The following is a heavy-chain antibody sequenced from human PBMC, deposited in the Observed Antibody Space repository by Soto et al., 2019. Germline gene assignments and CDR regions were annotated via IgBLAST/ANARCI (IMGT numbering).Heavy chain of an antibody. V-gene: IGHV1-46*01. CDR3: ARLITGTTALDAFDI. J-gene: IGHJ3*02. CDR1: GYTFTSYY. CDR2: INPSGGST. D-gene: IGHD1-7*01. Sequence: SVKVSFKASGYTFTSYYMHWVRQAPGQGLEWMGIINPSGGSTSYAQKFQGRVTMTRDTSTSTVYMELSSLRSEDTAVYYCARLITGTTALDAFDIWGQGTMVTVSS.